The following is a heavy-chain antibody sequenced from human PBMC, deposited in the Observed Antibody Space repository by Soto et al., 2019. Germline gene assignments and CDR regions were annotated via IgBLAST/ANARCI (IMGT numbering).Heavy chain of an antibody. Sequence: GESLKISCKGSGYTFSNYWITWVRQMPGKGLEYMGIIYPSDSQTRYSPSFQGQVTISADKSISTAYLQWTSLKASDTAIYYCARHGFYGDFSSNYFDPWGQGTLVTVSS. CDR1: GYTFSNYW. V-gene: IGHV5-51*01. CDR2: IYPSDSQT. J-gene: IGHJ5*02. D-gene: IGHD4-17*01. CDR3: ARHGFYGDFSSNYFDP.